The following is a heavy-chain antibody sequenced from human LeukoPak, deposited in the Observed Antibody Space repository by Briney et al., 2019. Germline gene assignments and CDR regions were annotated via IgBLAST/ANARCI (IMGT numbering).Heavy chain of an antibody. CDR3: ARRGDGYNYWSFDY. J-gene: IGHJ4*02. CDR1: GFSLSSYS. D-gene: IGHD5-24*01. Sequence: GGSLRLSCAVSGFSLSSYSMNWVRQAPGKGLEWVSYIGTSSSPIYYADSVKGRFTISRDDATKSLYLQMNSLRDGDTAVYYCARRGDGYNYWSFDYWGQGTLVIVSS. CDR2: IGTSSSPI. V-gene: IGHV3-48*02.